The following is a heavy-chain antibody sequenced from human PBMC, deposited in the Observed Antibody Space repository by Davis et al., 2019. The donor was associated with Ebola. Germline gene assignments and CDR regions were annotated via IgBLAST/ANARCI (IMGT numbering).Heavy chain of an antibody. CDR1: GFTFSSYS. D-gene: IGHD5-18*01. CDR3: ARDHPHRGAVDTAMVSYYYYYGMDV. J-gene: IGHJ6*02. Sequence: GESLKISCAASGFTFSSYSMNWVRQTPGKGLEWVSSISSSSSYIYYADSVKGRFTISRDNSKNTLYLQMNSLRAEDTAVYYCARDHPHRGAVDTAMVSYYYYYGMDVWGQGTTVTVSS. CDR2: ISSSSSYI. V-gene: IGHV3-21*04.